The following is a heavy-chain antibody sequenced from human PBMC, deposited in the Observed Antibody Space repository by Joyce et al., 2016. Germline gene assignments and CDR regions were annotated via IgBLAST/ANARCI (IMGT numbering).Heavy chain of an antibody. CDR1: GFTFSSYA. CDR2: IRASGGST. D-gene: IGHD3-3*01. Sequence: EVQLLESGGGLVQPGGSLRLSCAASGFTFSSYAMSWVRQAPGKGVEWVSTIRASGGSTYSADSVKGRFTISRDNSEDSLYLHMNSLRAEDTAVYYCATWAPTNYDFWSGYSYYFDNWGQGTLVTVSS. CDR3: ATWAPTNYDFWSGYSYYFDN. V-gene: IGHV3-23*01. J-gene: IGHJ4*02.